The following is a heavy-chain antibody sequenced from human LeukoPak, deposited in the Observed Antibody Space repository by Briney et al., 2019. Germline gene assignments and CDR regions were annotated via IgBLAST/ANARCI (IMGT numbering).Heavy chain of an antibody. CDR3: AKDGLVPAARTVPSRDY. J-gene: IGHJ4*02. CDR2: ISIGGGTI. CDR1: GFNFGDYY. Sequence: GGSLRLSCAASGFNFGDYYMSWIRQAPGKGLEGISYISIGGGTIKYADSVKGRFTISRDNSKNTLYLQMNRLRAEDTAVYYCAKDGLVPAARTVPSRDYWGQGTLVTVSS. V-gene: IGHV3-11*01. D-gene: IGHD2-2*01.